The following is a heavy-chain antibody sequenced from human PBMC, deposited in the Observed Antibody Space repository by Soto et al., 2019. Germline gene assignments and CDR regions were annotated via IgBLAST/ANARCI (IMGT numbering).Heavy chain of an antibody. Sequence: RESLKISCKGSGYSFTSYWISWVRQMPGKGLEWMGRIDPSDSYTNYSPSFQGHVTISADKSISTAYLQWSSLKASDTAMYYCASPRYSSGWYFDPAYYGMDVWGQGTTVTVS. CDR2: IDPSDSYT. D-gene: IGHD6-19*01. J-gene: IGHJ6*02. CDR1: GYSFTSYW. V-gene: IGHV5-10-1*01. CDR3: ASPRYSSGWYFDPAYYGMDV.